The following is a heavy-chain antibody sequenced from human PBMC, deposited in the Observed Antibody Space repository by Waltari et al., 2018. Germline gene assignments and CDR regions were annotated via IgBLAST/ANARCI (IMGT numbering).Heavy chain of an antibody. V-gene: IGHV4-59*01. CDR3: ARGAARRDYYYGMDV. CDR2: IYYSGST. D-gene: IGHD6-6*01. Sequence: ETLSLTCTVSGGSISSYYWSWIRQPPGKGLEWIGYIYYSGSTNYNPSLKSRVTISVDTSKNQFSLKLSSVTAADTAVYYCARGAARRDYYYGMDVWGQGP. CDR1: GGSISSYY. J-gene: IGHJ6*02.